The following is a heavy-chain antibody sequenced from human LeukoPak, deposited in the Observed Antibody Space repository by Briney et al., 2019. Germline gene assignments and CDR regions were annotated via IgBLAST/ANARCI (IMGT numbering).Heavy chain of an antibody. CDR3: ARDSRRYCSGSSCYRFDP. J-gene: IGHJ5*02. CDR1: GFTFSSYG. V-gene: IGHV3-33*01. CDR2: IWYDGSNK. Sequence: GRSLRLSCAASGFTFSSYGMHWVRQAPGKGLEWVAVIWYDGSNKYYADSVKGRFTISRDNSKNTLYLQMNSLRAEDTAVYYCARDSRRYCSGSSCYRFDPWGQGTLVTVSS. D-gene: IGHD2-15*01.